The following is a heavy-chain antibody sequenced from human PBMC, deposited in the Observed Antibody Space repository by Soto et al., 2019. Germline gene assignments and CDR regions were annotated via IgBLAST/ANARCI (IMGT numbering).Heavy chain of an antibody. V-gene: IGHV1-3*01. Sequence: QVQLVQSGAEVKKPGASVKVSCKASGYTFTSYAMHWVRQAPGQRLEWMGWINAGNGNTKYSQKSQGRVTITRDTSASTAYMELSSLRSEDTAVYYCARVGTLYYFDYWGQGTLVTVSS. CDR2: INAGNGNT. D-gene: IGHD7-27*01. CDR3: ARVGTLYYFDY. J-gene: IGHJ4*02. CDR1: GYTFTSYA.